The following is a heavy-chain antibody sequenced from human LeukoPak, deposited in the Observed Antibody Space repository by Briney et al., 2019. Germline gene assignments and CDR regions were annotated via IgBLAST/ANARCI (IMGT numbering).Heavy chain of an antibody. Sequence: SETLSLTCAVYGGSFSGYYWSWIRQPPGRGLEWIGEINHSGSTNYNPSLKSRVTISVDTSKNQFSLKLSSVTAADTAVYCCARAGTMVRGVRHYGMDVWGKGTTVTVSS. D-gene: IGHD3-10*01. CDR1: GGSFSGYY. J-gene: IGHJ6*04. V-gene: IGHV4-34*01. CDR2: INHSGST. CDR3: ARAGTMVRGVRHYGMDV.